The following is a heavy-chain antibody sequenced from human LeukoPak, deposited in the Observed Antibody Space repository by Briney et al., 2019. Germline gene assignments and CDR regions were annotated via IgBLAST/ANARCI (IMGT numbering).Heavy chain of an antibody. Sequence: PGGYLRLSCAASGFTFSSYEMNWVRQAPGKGLEWVSYISSSGSTIYYADSVKGRFTISRDNAKNSLYLQMNSMRAEDTAVYYCARMNDYGDYGRDDYWGQGALVTVSS. D-gene: IGHD4-17*01. CDR2: ISSSGSTI. CDR3: ARMNDYGDYGRDDY. CDR1: GFTFSSYE. J-gene: IGHJ4*02. V-gene: IGHV3-48*03.